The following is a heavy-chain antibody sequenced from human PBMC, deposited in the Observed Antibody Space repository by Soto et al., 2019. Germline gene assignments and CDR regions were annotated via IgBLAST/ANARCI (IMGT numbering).Heavy chain of an antibody. J-gene: IGHJ4*02. CDR1: GFTFSHFG. D-gene: IGHD1-1*01. CDR2: ISNDGSTD. CDR3: KKENNDHYSNSNWCFVR. Sequence: QVQLVESGGGVVQPGRSLRLSCAASGFTFSHFGMHWVRQAPGKGLEWVAVISNDGSTDYFADSVKGRFTISRDNSKNTVCLQMDSLRTEDTVVYYCKKENNDHYSNSNWCFVRWGQGTRATVSS. V-gene: IGHV3-30*18.